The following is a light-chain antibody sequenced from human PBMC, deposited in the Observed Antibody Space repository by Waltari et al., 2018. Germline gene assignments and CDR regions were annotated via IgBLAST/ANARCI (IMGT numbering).Light chain of an antibody. Sequence: QSVLTQPSSVSGAPGQRVTPSCTGRGPNTGADFDAHWYQYLPGTAPKLLIYANINRPSGVPDRFSGSRSDTSASLSITGLQAEDEATYYCQSYDSSLSDIVFGGGTKLTVL. V-gene: IGLV1-40*01. CDR1: GPNTGADFD. CDR2: ANI. J-gene: IGLJ2*01. CDR3: QSYDSSLSDIV.